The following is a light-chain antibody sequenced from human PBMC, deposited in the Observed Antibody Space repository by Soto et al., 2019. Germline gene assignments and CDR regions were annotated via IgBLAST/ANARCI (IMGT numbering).Light chain of an antibody. Sequence: DIQMTQSPSSLSASVGDRVTITCRASQGISNYLAWYQQKPGKVPKLLIYAASTLQLGVPSRFSGSGSGTDFTLTISSLQPEDVATYYCQKYNSAPFFGPGTKVDIK. V-gene: IGKV1-27*01. CDR1: QGISNY. CDR2: AAS. J-gene: IGKJ3*01. CDR3: QKYNSAPF.